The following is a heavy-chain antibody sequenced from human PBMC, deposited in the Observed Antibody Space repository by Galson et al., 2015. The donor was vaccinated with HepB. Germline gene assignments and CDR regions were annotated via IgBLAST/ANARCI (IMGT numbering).Heavy chain of an antibody. CDR3: VASRRWLLRSAD. CDR2: VSYTGIT. D-gene: IGHD4-17*01. Sequence: ETLSLTCTVSGDSIRSSPYYWGWIRQPPGKGLEWIGSVSYTGITYYSPSLKSRVIISLDTSKNQFSLTLSSVTAADTAKYYCVASRRWLLRSADWGQGTLVAVSS. J-gene: IGHJ4*02. CDR1: GDSIRSSPYY. V-gene: IGHV4-39*01.